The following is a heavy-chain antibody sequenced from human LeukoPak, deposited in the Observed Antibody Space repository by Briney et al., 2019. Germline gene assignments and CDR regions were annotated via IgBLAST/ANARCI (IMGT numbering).Heavy chain of an antibody. Sequence: PGGSLRLSCAASGFTFSRYGMHWARQAPGKGLEWVAVISYDGSNKYYADSVKGRFTISRDNSKNTLYLQMNSLRAEDTAVYYCAKDGDSSGWYYFDYWGQGTLVTVSS. CDR3: AKDGDSSGWYYFDY. CDR2: ISYDGSNK. J-gene: IGHJ4*02. CDR1: GFTFSRYG. V-gene: IGHV3-30*18. D-gene: IGHD6-19*01.